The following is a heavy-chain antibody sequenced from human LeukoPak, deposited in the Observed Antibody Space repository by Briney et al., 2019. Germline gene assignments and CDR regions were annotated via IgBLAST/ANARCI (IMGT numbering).Heavy chain of an antibody. J-gene: IGHJ6*03. CDR1: GFIFINYA. Sequence: PGGSLRLSCAASGFIFINYAMTWVRQAPGKGPEWVSGFTGGGGGAYYADSVRGRFTISRDNSLNTLSLHMNSLRAEDTDTYYCARGHNSGSYYYVDVWGRGTTVTVSS. CDR2: FTGGGGGA. CDR3: ARGHNSGSYYYVDV. D-gene: IGHD6-19*01. V-gene: IGHV3-23*01.